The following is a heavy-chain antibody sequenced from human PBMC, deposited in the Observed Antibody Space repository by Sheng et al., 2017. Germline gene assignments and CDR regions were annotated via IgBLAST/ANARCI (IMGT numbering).Heavy chain of an antibody. CDR1: GFSLSIYE. CDR2: IDSAGTTI. CDR3: ARVGLLLADFYFDS. D-gene: IGHD3-9*01. Sequence: EVQLVESGGGLVQPAGSLRLSCVASGFSLSIYEMNWVRQAPGKGLEWISYIDSAGTTIFYADSVKGRFTISRDNAKNSVFLQMNGLRAEDTAVYYCARVGLLLADFYFDSWGQGTLVTVSS. J-gene: IGHJ4*02. V-gene: IGHV3-48*03.